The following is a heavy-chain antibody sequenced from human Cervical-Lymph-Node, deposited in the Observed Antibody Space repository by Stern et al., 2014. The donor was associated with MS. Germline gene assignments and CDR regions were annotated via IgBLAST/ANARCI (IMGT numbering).Heavy chain of an antibody. D-gene: IGHD6-19*01. V-gene: IGHV4-31*03. Sequence: QVQLQESGPGLVKPSQTLSLTCTVSGGSIRSGGYFWSWIRQHPGKGLEWIGYTYYSGTTYYNPSLKSRVTISVDTSKNQFSLKLSSVTAADTAVYYCARATRTVEWVAAPAFDYWGQGTLVTVSS. J-gene: IGHJ4*02. CDR3: ARATRTVEWVAAPAFDY. CDR1: GGSIRSGGYF. CDR2: TYYSGTT.